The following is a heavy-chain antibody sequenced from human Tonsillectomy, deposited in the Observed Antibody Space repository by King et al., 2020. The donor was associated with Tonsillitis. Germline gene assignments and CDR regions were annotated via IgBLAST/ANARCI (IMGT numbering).Heavy chain of an antibody. CDR1: GFTFSLYA. J-gene: IGHJ4*02. CDR2: VSANGGST. Sequence: VQLVESGGGLVQPGGSLRLSCAASGFTFSLYAMSWVRQAPGKGLEWVSPVSANGGSTYYADSVKGRFTISRDNSKNTLYLQMNSLRAEDTAVYYCAKGGQWLALTYFDYWGQGTLVTVSS. D-gene: IGHD6-19*01. V-gene: IGHV3-23*04. CDR3: AKGGQWLALTYFDY.